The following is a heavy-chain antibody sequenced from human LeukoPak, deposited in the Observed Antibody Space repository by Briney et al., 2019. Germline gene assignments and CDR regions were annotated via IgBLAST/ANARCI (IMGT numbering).Heavy chain of an antibody. V-gene: IGHV1-18*01. D-gene: IGHD3-16*02. CDR3: ARVAYDSVWGSYRSPFYYFDY. CDR1: GYTFTSYG. J-gene: IGHJ4*02. Sequence: GASVKVSCKASGYTFTSYGISWVRQAPGQGLEWMGWINSYNGNTNYAQKFQGRVTMTRDMSTSTVYMELSSLRSEDTAVYYCARVAYDSVWGSYRSPFYYFDYWGQGTLVTISS. CDR2: INSYNGNT.